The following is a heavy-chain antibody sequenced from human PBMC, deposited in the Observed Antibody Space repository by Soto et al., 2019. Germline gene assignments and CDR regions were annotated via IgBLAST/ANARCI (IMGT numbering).Heavy chain of an antibody. CDR1: GFTFSTYS. V-gene: IGHV3-21*01. CDR3: AREYTAWPLAYGLDV. J-gene: IGHJ6*02. Sequence: GGSLRLSCVGSGFTFSTYSINWVRQAPGKGLEWVSSISSRSDIYYADSVKGRFTISRDNAKNSVSLQMNSLRAEDTADYYCAREYTAWPLAYGLDVWGQGTTVTAP. CDR2: ISSRSDI. D-gene: IGHD2-2*02.